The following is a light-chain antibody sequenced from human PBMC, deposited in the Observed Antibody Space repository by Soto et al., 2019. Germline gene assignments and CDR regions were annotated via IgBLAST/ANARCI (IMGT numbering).Light chain of an antibody. Sequence: DIHMTQSPSSLSASLGDRVTITFRASQSISSYLNWYQQKPGKAPKLLIYAASSLQSGVPSRFSGSGSGTDFTLTISSLQPEDFATYYCQQSYSTPTFGQGTKVDIK. CDR1: QSISSY. J-gene: IGKJ1*01. CDR2: AAS. V-gene: IGKV1-39*01. CDR3: QQSYSTPT.